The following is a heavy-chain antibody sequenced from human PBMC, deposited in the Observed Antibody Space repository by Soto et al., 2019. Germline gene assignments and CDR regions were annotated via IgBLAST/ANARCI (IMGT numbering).Heavy chain of an antibody. Sequence: PGGSLRLSCAASGFTFSSYSMNWVRQAPGKGLEWVSYISSSSSTIYYADSVKGRFTISRDNAKNSLYLQMNSLRAEDTAVYYCAREGYGTSTSYYYYYYMDVWGKGTTVTVSS. V-gene: IGHV3-48*01. CDR1: GFTFSSYS. CDR3: AREGYGTSTSYYYYYYMDV. CDR2: ISSSSSTI. D-gene: IGHD5-18*01. J-gene: IGHJ6*03.